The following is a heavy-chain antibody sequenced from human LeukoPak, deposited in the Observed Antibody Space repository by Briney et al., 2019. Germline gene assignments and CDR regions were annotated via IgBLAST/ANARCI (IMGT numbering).Heavy chain of an antibody. CDR2: IYYSGST. CDR1: GGSISSGGYY. J-gene: IGHJ5*02. CDR3: ARVIILPATNWSDP. V-gene: IGHV4-31*03. D-gene: IGHD1-26*01. Sequence: SETLPLTCTVSGGSISSGGYYWSWIRQHPGKGLEWIGYIYYSGSTYYNPSLKSRVTISVDTSKNQFSLKLSSVTAADTAVYYCARVIILPATNWSDPWGQGTLVTVSS.